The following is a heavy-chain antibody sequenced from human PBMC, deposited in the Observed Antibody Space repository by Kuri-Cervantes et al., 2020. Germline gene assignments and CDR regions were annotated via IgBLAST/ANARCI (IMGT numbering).Heavy chain of an antibody. CDR1: EFSFNLFA. D-gene: IGHD3-16*01. CDR2: ISSSGGKT. CDR3: AKGFGDF. Sequence: GESLKISCAASEFSFNLFAMGWVRQAPGKGLEWVSGISSSGGKTFYADSVKGRFTISRDNSKNTLDLQMNSLRVEDTAVYYCAKGFGDFWGQGTLVTVSS. J-gene: IGHJ4*02. V-gene: IGHV3-23*01.